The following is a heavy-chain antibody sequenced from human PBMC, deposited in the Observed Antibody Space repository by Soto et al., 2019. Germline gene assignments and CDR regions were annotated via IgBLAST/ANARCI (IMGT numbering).Heavy chain of an antibody. V-gene: IGHV1-2*04. CDR1: GGTFSSYT. D-gene: IGHD3-3*01. CDR3: ARDLITIFGVAAGAFDI. Sequence: GASVKVSCKASGGTFSSYTISWVRQAPGQGLEWMGWINPNSGGTNYAQKFQGWVTMTRDTSISTAYMELSRLRSDDTAVYYCARDLITIFGVAAGAFDIWGQGTMVTVSS. CDR2: INPNSGGT. J-gene: IGHJ3*02.